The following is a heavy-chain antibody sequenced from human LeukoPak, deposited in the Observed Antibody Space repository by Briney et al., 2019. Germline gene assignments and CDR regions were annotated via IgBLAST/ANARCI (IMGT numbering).Heavy chain of an antibody. CDR3: ARETGYCSSTSCYTPAGWFDP. J-gene: IGHJ5*02. V-gene: IGHV1-18*01. Sequence: ASVKVSCKASGYIFTNYGFTWARQAPGQGLEWMGWISAYNGNTNYAQKLQGRVTMTTDTSTSTAYMELRSLRSDDTAVYYCARETGYCSSTSCYTPAGWFDPWGQGTLVTVSS. D-gene: IGHD2-2*02. CDR1: GYIFTNYG. CDR2: ISAYNGNT.